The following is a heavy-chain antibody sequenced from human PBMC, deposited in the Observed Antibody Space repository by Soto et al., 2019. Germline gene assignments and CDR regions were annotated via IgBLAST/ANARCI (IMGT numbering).Heavy chain of an antibody. V-gene: IGHV4-34*01. CDR1: GGSFSGYY. Sequence: SETLSLTCAVYGGSFSGYYWSWIRQPPGKGLEWIGEINHSGSTNYNPSLKSRVTISVDTSKNQFSLKLSSVTAADTAVYYCARGRGGIEGVYYGSGSYYNGYYYYYMDVWGKGTTVTISS. D-gene: IGHD3-10*01. J-gene: IGHJ6*03. CDR3: ARGRGGIEGVYYGSGSYYNGYYYYYMDV. CDR2: INHSGST.